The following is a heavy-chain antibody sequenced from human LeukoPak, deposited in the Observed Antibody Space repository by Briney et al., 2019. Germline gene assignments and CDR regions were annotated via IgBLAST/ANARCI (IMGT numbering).Heavy chain of an antibody. CDR2: IYYSGST. J-gene: IGHJ6*02. CDR1: GGSISSYY. Sequence: SETLSLTCTVSGGSISSYYWSWIRQPPGKGLEWIGYIYYSGSTNYNPSLKSRVTISVDTSKNQFSLKLSSVTAADTAVYYCARGGVVVPAAMEGDYYYYGMDVWGQGTTVTVSS. D-gene: IGHD2-2*01. V-gene: IGHV4-59*08. CDR3: ARGGVVVPAAMEGDYYYYGMDV.